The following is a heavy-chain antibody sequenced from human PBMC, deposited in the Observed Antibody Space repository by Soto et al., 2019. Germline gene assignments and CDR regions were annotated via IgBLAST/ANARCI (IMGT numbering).Heavy chain of an antibody. CDR2: IYYKGST. V-gene: IGHV4-59*02. D-gene: IGHD1-7*01. CDR1: GGSVSSYY. Sequence: SETLSLTCPVSGGSVSSYYWSWIRQPPGKGLEWIGYIYYKGSTNYNPSLKSRVTISVDTSKNQFSLNLSSVTAADTAVYYCARGGDNWNYYFDYRGQGTLVTVSS. CDR3: ARGGDNWNYYFDY. J-gene: IGHJ4*02.